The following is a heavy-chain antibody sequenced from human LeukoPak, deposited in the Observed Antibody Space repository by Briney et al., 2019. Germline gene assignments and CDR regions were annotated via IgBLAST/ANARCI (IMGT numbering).Heavy chain of an antibody. CDR1: GGSFSGYY. J-gene: IGHJ5*02. D-gene: IGHD2-2*01. V-gene: IGHV4-34*01. CDR2: INHSGST. CDR3: ASGVPTTNWIDP. Sequence: PSETLSLTCAVYGGSFSGYYWSWIRQPPGKGLEWIGEINHSGSTNYNPSLKSRVTLSVDTSKNQFSLKLSSVTAADTAVYYCASGVPTTNWIDPWGQGTLVTVSS.